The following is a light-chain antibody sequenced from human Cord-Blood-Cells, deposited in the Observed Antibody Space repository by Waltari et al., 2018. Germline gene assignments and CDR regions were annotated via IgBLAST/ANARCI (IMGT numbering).Light chain of an antibody. CDR3: SSYTSSSTWV. V-gene: IGLV2-14*01. CDR2: DVS. J-gene: IGLJ3*02. CDR1: SSDVGGSNY. Sequence: QSALTQPASVSGSPGQSLTISCTGTSSDVGGSNYVSWYQQHPGKAPKLMIYDVSNRPSGVSNRFSGSKSGNTASLTISGLQADDEADYYCSSYTSSSTWVFGGGTKLTVL.